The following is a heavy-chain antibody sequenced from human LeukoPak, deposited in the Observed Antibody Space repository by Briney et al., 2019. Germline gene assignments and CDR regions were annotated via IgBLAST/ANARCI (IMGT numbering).Heavy chain of an antibody. CDR1: GGSISSGDYY. CDR3: AGEYYDFWGGYYKSYYYMDV. CDR2: IYYSGST. Sequence: PSETLSLTCTVSGGSISSGDYYWSWIRQPPGKGLEWIGYIYYSGSTYYNPSLKSRVTISVDTSKNQFSLKLSSVTAADTAVYYCAGEYYDFWGGYYKSYYYMDVWGKGTTVTVSS. V-gene: IGHV4-30-4*08. D-gene: IGHD3-3*01. J-gene: IGHJ6*03.